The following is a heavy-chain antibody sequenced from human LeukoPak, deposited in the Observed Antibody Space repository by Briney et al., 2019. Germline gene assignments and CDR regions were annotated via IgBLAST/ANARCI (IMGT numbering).Heavy chain of an antibody. CDR3: ARGNYDFWSGNYTGGDY. J-gene: IGHJ4*02. Sequence: ASVKVSCKASGYIFTNYGLTWVRQAPGQGLEWMGWFSPYNGNTNYAQRLQGRVTLTADTSTRTVYMELRSLRSDDTAVYYCARGNYDFWSGNYTGGDYWGQGTLVIVSS. CDR1: GYIFTNYG. V-gene: IGHV1-18*01. D-gene: IGHD3-3*01. CDR2: FSPYNGNT.